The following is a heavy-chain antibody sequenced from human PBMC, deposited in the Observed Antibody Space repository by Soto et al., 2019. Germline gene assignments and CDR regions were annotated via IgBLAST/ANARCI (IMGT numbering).Heavy chain of an antibody. CDR3: AKEPRITMVRGVVFDY. D-gene: IGHD3-10*01. Sequence: EVQLLESGGGLVQPGGSLRLSCAASGFTFSSYAMSWVRQAPGKGLEWVSAISGSGGSTYYADSVKGRFTISRDNSKNTLYLQMNSLRAEATAVYYCAKEPRITMVRGVVFDYWGQGTLVTVSS. CDR1: GFTFSSYA. J-gene: IGHJ4*02. V-gene: IGHV3-23*01. CDR2: ISGSGGST.